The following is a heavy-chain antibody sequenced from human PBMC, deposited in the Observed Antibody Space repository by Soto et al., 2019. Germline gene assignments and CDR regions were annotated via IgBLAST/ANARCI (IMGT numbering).Heavy chain of an antibody. D-gene: IGHD3-3*01. CDR2: ISYDGSNK. Sequence: GGSLRLSCAASGFTFSSYAMHWVRQAPGKGLEWVAVISYDGSNKYYADSVKGRFTISRENSKNTLYLQMNSLRAEDTAVYYCARVGVEDFWSGYYIGNPWGQGTLVTVSS. CDR1: GFTFSSYA. V-gene: IGHV3-30-3*01. J-gene: IGHJ5*02. CDR3: ARVGVEDFWSGYYIGNP.